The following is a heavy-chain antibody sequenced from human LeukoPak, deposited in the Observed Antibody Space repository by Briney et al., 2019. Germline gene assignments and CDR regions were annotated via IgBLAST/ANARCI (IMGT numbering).Heavy chain of an antibody. V-gene: IGHV3-23*01. CDR3: AKVITSGRYYYFDY. CDR1: GFTYSSYA. J-gene: IGHJ4*02. CDR2: ISGSGGDT. D-gene: IGHD1-26*01. Sequence: GGSLRLSCAASGFTYSSYAMSWVRQAPGKGLEWVSAISGSGGDTYYADSVKGRFTISRDNSKNTLYLQMNSLRAEDTAVYYCAKVITSGRYYYFDYWGQGTLVTVSS.